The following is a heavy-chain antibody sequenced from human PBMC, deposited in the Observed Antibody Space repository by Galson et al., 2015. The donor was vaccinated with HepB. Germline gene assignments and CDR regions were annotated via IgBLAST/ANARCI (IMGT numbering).Heavy chain of an antibody. V-gene: IGHV1-2*02. CDR2: ITPKRGDT. Sequence: SVKVSCKASGYTFSDHYIQWVRQAPGQGLEWMGWITPKRGDTNYAQTFKGRVSMTRDTSTTTVFMELSSLRSEDTAVYYCARDLRMNEWELPDYWGQGTLVIVSS. CDR3: ARDLRMNEWELPDY. D-gene: IGHD1-26*01. CDR1: GYTFSDHY. J-gene: IGHJ4*02.